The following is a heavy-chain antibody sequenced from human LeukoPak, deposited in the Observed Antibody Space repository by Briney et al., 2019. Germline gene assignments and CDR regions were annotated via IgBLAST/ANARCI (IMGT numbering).Heavy chain of an antibody. CDR3: ARAGFNMLRGVIIPSNSYYDYMDI. J-gene: IGHJ6*03. V-gene: IGHV3-21*01. CDR2: ITSGDFV. D-gene: IGHD3-10*01. CDR1: RFTPTADS. Sequence: GGSLRHSRAPSRFTPTADSTKCVCHAPGTGLGWVSSITSGDFVTFANSLKGRFTIPRDNAKTSLYLHLNSLRAEDTDVYYCARAGFNMLRGVIIPSNSYYDYMDIWDKGTTVTVSS.